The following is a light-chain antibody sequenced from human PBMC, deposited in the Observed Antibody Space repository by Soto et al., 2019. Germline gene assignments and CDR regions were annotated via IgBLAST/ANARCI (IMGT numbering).Light chain of an antibody. V-gene: IGKV3-20*01. CDR1: QTVGRNY. J-gene: IGKJ4*01. Sequence: EIVLTQSPGSLSLSPGERATLSCRASQTVGRNYLAWYQQKPGQTPRLLIHGASNRATGIPDRISGSGSGTDFTLINSRPETEDFAVYYCQPYASSPLTFGGGTKVEIK. CDR2: GAS. CDR3: QPYASSPLT.